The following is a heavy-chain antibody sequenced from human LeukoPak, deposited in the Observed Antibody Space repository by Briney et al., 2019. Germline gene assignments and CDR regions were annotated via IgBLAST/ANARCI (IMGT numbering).Heavy chain of an antibody. Sequence: PSETLSLTCTVSGGSISSYYWSWIRQPPGTGLEWIGDIYYSGSTNYNPSLKRRVTISVDTSKNQFSLKLSSVTAADTAVYYCARFDFYDSSGYYPSHAFDIWGQGTMVTVSS. J-gene: IGHJ3*02. V-gene: IGHV4-59*01. CDR1: GGSISSYY. D-gene: IGHD3-22*01. CDR2: IYYSGST. CDR3: ARFDFYDSSGYYPSHAFDI.